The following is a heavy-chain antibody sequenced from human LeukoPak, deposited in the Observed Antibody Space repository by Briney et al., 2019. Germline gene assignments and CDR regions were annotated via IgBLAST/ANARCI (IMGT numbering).Heavy chain of an antibody. CDR1: GGSISNTNYY. D-gene: IGHD3-16*02. CDR2: VYHSGTT. J-gene: IGHJ4*02. CDR3: VRYSMWGSYRYYFDY. Sequence: PSETLSLACTVSGGSISNTNYYWGWIRQPPGKGLEWIGSVYHSGTTYYNSSLKSRVTISVDTSKNQFSLKLSSVTAADTAMYYCVRYSMWGSYRYYFDYWGQGTLVTVSS. V-gene: IGHV4-39*01.